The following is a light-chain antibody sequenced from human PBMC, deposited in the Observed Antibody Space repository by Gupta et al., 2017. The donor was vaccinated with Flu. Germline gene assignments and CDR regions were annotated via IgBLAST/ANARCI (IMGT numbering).Light chain of an antibody. CDR1: KSNIGTGYG. CDR2: GDT. CDR3: QSFDISLTGWV. Sequence: QSVLTQPPSVSGAPGQRVTISCSGSKSNIGTGYGVHWYQQLPGTAPKLLIHGDTNRPSGVPYRFSGSKSGTSASLAITGLQPEDEADYYCQSFDISLTGWVFGGGTKVTVL. V-gene: IGLV1-40*01. J-gene: IGLJ3*02.